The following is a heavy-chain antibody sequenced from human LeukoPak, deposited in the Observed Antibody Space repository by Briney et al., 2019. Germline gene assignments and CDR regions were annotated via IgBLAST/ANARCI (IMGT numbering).Heavy chain of an antibody. D-gene: IGHD4-17*01. CDR3: ASDQSGHYDFDY. J-gene: IGHJ4*02. CDR2: ISSSGNTM. V-gene: IGHV3-48*03. CDR1: GFTFSNYE. Sequence: PGGSLRLSCIASGFTFSNYELNWVCQAPGKGLEWVSHISSSGNTMHYADSVKGRFTISKDNAKNSLYLQMNSLRAEDTAVYYCASDQSGHYDFDYWGQGTLVTVSS.